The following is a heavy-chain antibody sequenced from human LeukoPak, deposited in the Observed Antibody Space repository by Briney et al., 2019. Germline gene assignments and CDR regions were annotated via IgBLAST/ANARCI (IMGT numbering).Heavy chain of an antibody. J-gene: IGHJ4*02. CDR2: IYTSGST. V-gene: IGHV4-4*07. D-gene: IGHD1-14*01. Sequence: PSETLSLTCTVSGGSISSYYWSWIRQPAGKGLEWIGRIYTSGSTNYNPSLKSRVTMSVDTSKNQFSLKLSSVTAADTAVYYCARQTPYNGNHYFDYWGQGTLVTVSS. CDR3: ARQTPYNGNHYFDY. CDR1: GGSISSYY.